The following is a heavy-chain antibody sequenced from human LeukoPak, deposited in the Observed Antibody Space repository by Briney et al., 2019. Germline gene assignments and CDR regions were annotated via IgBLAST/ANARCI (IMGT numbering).Heavy chain of an antibody. CDR1: GFTFSSYT. CDR3: ARGWFGPDS. J-gene: IGHJ5*01. V-gene: IGHV3-48*01. D-gene: IGHD3-10*01. CDR2: IIGSGSSI. Sequence: PGGSLRLSCAASGFTFSSYTMSWVRQAPGKGLEGVSSIIGSGSSIYADSVRGRFTISRDNAKNTLYLQMHSLRAEDTAVYSCARGWFGPDSCGQGTLVTVSS.